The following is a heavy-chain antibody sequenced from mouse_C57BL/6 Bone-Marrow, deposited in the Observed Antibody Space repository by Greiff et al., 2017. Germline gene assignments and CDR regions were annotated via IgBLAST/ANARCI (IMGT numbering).Heavy chain of an antibody. CDR1: GYTFTSYG. V-gene: IGHV1-58*01. J-gene: IGHJ2*01. CDR3: ARGGFITTVVAPFDY. D-gene: IGHD1-1*01. CDR2: IYIGNGYT. Sequence: VHVKQSGAELVRPGSSVKMSCKTSGYTFTSYGINWVKQRPGQGLEWIGYIYIGNGYTEYNEKFKGKATLTSDTSSSTAYMQLSSLTSEDSAIYFCARGGFITTVVAPFDYWGQGTTLTVSS.